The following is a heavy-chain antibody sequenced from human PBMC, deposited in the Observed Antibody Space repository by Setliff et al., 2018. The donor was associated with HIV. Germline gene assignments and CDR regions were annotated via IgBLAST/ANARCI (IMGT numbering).Heavy chain of an antibody. J-gene: IGHJ3*02. CDR2: IRTDGSST. CDR3: ARYAGGYPLNDVFDI. D-gene: IGHD3-22*01. V-gene: IGHV3-74*01. CDR1: GFSFSSYW. Sequence: GGSLRLSCAASGFSFSSYWMHWVRQAPGKGLVWVSRIRTDGSSTTYADSVKGRFTISRDNSKNSLSLQMNSLRAEDTAVYYCARYAGGYPLNDVFDIWGQGTMVTVSS.